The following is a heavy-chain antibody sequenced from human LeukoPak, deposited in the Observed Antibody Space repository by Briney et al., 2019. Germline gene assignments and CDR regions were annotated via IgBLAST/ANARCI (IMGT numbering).Heavy chain of an antibody. J-gene: IGHJ6*03. V-gene: IGHV4-39*07. CDR1: GGCISSSCYY. Sequence: SSETLSLTCTVSGGCISSSCYYWGWIRQPPGKGLEWIGSIYYSGSTYYNPSLKSRVTISVDTSKNQFSLKLSSVTAADTAVYYCASVRSETDYYYYYMDVWGKGTTVTVSS. CDR2: IYYSGST. CDR3: ASVRSETDYYYYYMDV. D-gene: IGHD3-10*01.